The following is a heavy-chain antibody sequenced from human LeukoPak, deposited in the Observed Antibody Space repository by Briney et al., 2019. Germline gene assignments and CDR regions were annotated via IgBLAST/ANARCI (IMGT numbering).Heavy chain of an antibody. CDR2: ISGSGGST. CDR1: GGSISSGGYS. Sequence: LSLTCAVSGGSISSGGYSWSWGRQAPGEWLEWVSAISGSGGSTYYADSVKGRFTISRDNSKNTLYLQMNSLRAEDTAVYYRAKDSTYSAVAGTSYWGQGTLVTVSS. V-gene: IGHV3-23*01. J-gene: IGHJ4*02. D-gene: IGHD6-19*01. CDR3: AKDSTYSAVAGTSY.